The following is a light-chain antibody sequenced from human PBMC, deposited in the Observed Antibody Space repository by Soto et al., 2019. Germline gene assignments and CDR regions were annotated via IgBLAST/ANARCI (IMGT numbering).Light chain of an antibody. CDR1: QTLSPNY. J-gene: IGKJ5*01. V-gene: IGKV3-20*01. CDR2: GSS. Sequence: DIVLAQSACTLSWSAGERATLSCGASQTLSPNYLAWCQQKPGHPPRPLIYGSSKRATGIPDRFSGSGSGTDFTLTISRLETDDFGVYFCQQYSALPMTFGQGTRLEIK. CDR3: QQYSALPMT.